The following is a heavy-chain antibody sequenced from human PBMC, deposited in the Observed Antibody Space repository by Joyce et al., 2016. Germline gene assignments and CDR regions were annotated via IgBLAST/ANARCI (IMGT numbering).Heavy chain of an antibody. CDR2: IRGSGSFI. CDR1: GFTFSGDS. J-gene: IGHJ2*01. Sequence: EVQLVASGGGLVRPGGSLRLSCAASGFTFSGDSMVWVRQAPGKGLEWVSSIRGSGSFIHYAGSVNGRFTISRDDAKNSLYLQMNSLRAEDTAVYYCARSGNGDNYIWYFDLWGRGTLVTVS. V-gene: IGHV3-21*01. CDR3: ARSGNGDNYIWYFDL. D-gene: IGHD4/OR15-4a*01.